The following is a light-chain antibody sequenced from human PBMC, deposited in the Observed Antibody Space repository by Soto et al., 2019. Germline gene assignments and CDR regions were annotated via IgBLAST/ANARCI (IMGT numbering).Light chain of an antibody. J-gene: IGLJ1*01. V-gene: IGLV1-40*01. CDR2: GSS. Sequence: QSVLTQPPSVSGAPGQRVSISCTGSSPNIGAGYDVHWFQQLPGTAPKLLIYGSSNRPSGVPDRFSGSKSGTSASLAITGLQAEDEADYYCQSYDSSLSVLYVFGTGTKLTVL. CDR1: SPNIGAGYD. CDR3: QSYDSSLSVLYV.